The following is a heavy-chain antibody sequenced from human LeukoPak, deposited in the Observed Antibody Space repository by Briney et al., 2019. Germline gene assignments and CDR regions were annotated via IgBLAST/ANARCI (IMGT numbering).Heavy chain of an antibody. V-gene: IGHV4-34*01. CDR3: AGKDTTAMVGERQFDY. Sequence: SETLSLTCAVYGGSFSGYYWSWIRQPPGKGLEWIGEINHSGSTNYNPSLKSRVTISVDTSKNQFSLKLSSVTAADTAVYYCAGKDTTAMVGERQFDYWGQGTLVTVSS. CDR1: GGSFSGYY. D-gene: IGHD5-18*01. CDR2: INHSGST. J-gene: IGHJ4*02.